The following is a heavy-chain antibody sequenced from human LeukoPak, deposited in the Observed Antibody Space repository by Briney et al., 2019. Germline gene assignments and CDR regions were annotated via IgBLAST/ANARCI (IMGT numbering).Heavy chain of an antibody. Sequence: GGTLRLPCAACGFTFSSYEMHWVRQAPGKGLEWVSYISRSGSTIYYADSVKGRFTISRDNAKNSLYLQMNSLRAEDTAVYYCARQLYTAKEVDYWGQGTLVTVSS. CDR2: ISRSGSTI. CDR1: GFTFSSYE. D-gene: IGHD6-25*01. V-gene: IGHV3-48*03. J-gene: IGHJ4*02. CDR3: ARQLYTAKEVDY.